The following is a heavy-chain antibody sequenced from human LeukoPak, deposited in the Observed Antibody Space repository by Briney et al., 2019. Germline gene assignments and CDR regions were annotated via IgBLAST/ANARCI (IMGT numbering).Heavy chain of an antibody. CDR1: GFTFSNAW. CDR3: TTGGSGSYYIFDY. Sequence: PGGSLRLSCAASGFTFSNAWMSWVRQAPGKGLEWVGRIKSKTDGGTTDYAAPVKGRFTISRDDSKNTLYLQMNSLKTEDTAVYYCTTGGSGSYYIFDYWGQGTLVTVSS. D-gene: IGHD3-10*01. V-gene: IGHV3-15*01. CDR2: IKSKTDGGTT. J-gene: IGHJ4*02.